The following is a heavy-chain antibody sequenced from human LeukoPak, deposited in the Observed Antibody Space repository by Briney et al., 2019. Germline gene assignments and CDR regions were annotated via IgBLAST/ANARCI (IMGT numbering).Heavy chain of an antibody. CDR2: IYYSGST. D-gene: IGHD1-7*01. Sequence: PSETLSLTCTVSGGSISSHYWSWIRQSPGKGLEWIGYIYYSGSTNYNPSLKSRVTISVDTSKNQFSLKLSSVTAADTAVYYCARAGNWNYPFDYWGQGTLVTGSS. CDR1: GGSISSHY. V-gene: IGHV4-59*11. J-gene: IGHJ4*02. CDR3: ARAGNWNYPFDY.